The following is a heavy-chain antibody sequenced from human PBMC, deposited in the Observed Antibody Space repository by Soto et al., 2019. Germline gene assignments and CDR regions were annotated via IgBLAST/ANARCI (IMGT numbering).Heavy chain of an antibody. D-gene: IGHD3-3*01. J-gene: IGHJ3*02. CDR2: ISSSSSTI. V-gene: IGHV3-48*02. CDR1: GFTFSSYS. Sequence: EVQLVESGGGLVQPGGSLRLSCAASGFTFSSYSMNWVRQAPGKGLAWVSYISSSSSTIYYADSVKGRFTISRDNAKNSLYLQMNSLRDEDTAVYYCARERRITIFGVVSDAFDIWGQGTMVTVSS. CDR3: ARERRITIFGVVSDAFDI.